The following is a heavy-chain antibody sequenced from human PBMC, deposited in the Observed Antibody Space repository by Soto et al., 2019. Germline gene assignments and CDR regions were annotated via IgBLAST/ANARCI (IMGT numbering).Heavy chain of an antibody. V-gene: IGHV3-11*03. CDR3: ARHRAVANGLPDC. J-gene: IGHJ4*02. Sequence: PGRSLRLSCAASGFTVSPNYLNWISQAPGKGLEWVSYISGSSTYTNYADSVKGRFTISRDNAQNSLYLQMNSLRAEDTAVYYCARHRAVANGLPDCWGQGTLVTVSS. CDR1: GFTVSPNY. CDR2: ISGSSTYT. D-gene: IGHD6-19*01.